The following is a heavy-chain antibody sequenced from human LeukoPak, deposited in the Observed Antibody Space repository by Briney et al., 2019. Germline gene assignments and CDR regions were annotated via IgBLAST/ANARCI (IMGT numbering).Heavy chain of an antibody. J-gene: IGHJ4*02. CDR2: INPNSGGT. CDR1: GYTFTGYY. Sequence: ASVKVSCKASGYTFTGYYMHWVRQAPGQGLEWMGRINPNSGGTNYAQKFQGRVTMTRDTSISTAYTELSRLRSDDTAVYYCARDGVTAAMVPYFDYWGQGTLVTVSS. CDR3: ARDGVTAAMVPYFDY. V-gene: IGHV1-2*06. D-gene: IGHD5-18*01.